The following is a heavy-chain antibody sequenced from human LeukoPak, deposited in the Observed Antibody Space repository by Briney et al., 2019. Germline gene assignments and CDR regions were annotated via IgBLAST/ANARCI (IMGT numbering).Heavy chain of an antibody. D-gene: IGHD2-2*03. CDR3: ARSVVGIVVVPAAIRPHYYFDY. CDR1: GGTFSSYA. J-gene: IGHJ4*02. CDR2: IIPIFGTA. V-gene: IGHV1-69*05. Sequence: GASVKVSCKASGGTFSSYAISWVRQAPGQGLEWMGGIIPIFGTANYAQKFQGRVTITRDTSASTAYMELSSLRSEDTAVYYCARSVVGIVVVPAAIRPHYYFDYWGQGTLVTVSS.